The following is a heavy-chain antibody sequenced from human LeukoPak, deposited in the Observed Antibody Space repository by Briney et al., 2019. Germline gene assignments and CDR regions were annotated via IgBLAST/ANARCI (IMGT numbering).Heavy chain of an antibody. V-gene: IGHV1-46*03. CDR1: GYTFTSYY. J-gene: IGHJ3*02. CDR2: INPSGGST. CDR3: ARDSQIVPAAAGAFDI. D-gene: IGHD2-2*01. Sequence: GASVKVSCKASGYTFTSYYMHWVRQAPGQGLEWMGIINPSGGSTSYAQKFQGRVTMTRDTSTSKVYMELSSLRSEDTAVYYCARDSQIVPAAAGAFDIWGQGTMVTVSS.